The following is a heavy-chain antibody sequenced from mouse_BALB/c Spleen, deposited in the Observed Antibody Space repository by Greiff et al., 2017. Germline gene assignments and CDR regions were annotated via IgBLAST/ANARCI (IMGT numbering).Heavy chain of an antibody. CDR3: ARLGGAY. CDR1: GYSITSDYA. Sequence: EVMLVESGPGLVKPSQSLSLTCTVTGYSITSDYAWNWIRQFPGNILEWMGYISYSGSTSYNPSLKSRISITRDTSKNQFCLQLNSVTTEDTATYYCARLGGAYWGQGTLVTVSA. CDR2: ISYSGST. J-gene: IGHJ3*01. V-gene: IGHV3-2*02.